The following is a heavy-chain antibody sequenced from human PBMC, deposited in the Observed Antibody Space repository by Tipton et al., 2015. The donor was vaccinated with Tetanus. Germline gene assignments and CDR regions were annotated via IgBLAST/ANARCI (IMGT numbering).Heavy chain of an antibody. CDR3: ARDHNDISTGYHLGTEYCFDY. Sequence: SLRLSCAASGFIFSDSNMHWVRQAPGKGLEAVALISNDGSLKFYADSVTGRFTISRDNSEDTLYLRMDSLRPEDTAGYYCARDHNDISTGYHLGTEYCFDYWGQGTLVTVSS. CDR2: ISNDGSLK. V-gene: IGHV3-30*04. D-gene: IGHD3-9*01. CDR1: GFIFSDSN. J-gene: IGHJ4*02.